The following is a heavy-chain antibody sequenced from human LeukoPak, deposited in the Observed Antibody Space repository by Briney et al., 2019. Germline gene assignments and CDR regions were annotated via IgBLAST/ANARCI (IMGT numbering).Heavy chain of an antibody. CDR2: ISSSSIAI. CDR1: GFTFSGYE. V-gene: IGHV3-48*03. D-gene: IGHD6-6*01. J-gene: IGHJ4*02. Sequence: GGSLRLSCASSGFTFSGYEMNWVRQAPGKGLEWVSYISSSSIAIYYADSVKGRFTISRDNAKNSLYLQMNSLRAEDTAVYYCARGGLAARPDYWGQGTLVTVSS. CDR3: ARGGLAARPDY.